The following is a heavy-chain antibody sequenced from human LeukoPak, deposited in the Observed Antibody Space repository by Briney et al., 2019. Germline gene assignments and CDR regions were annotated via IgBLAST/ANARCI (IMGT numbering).Heavy chain of an antibody. J-gene: IGHJ5*02. V-gene: IGHV5-51*01. CDR3: ARRHYTSVWFDP. D-gene: IGHD4-11*01. CDR2: TYPGGSQT. CDR1: SYTFTNYW. Sequence: GESLKISCKASSYTFTNYWVGWVRQLPGRGLEWMGITYPGGSQTIYSPSFQGQVTISVDESATTVYLQWSTLKASDTAMYYCARRHYTSVWFDPWGQGTLVTVSS.